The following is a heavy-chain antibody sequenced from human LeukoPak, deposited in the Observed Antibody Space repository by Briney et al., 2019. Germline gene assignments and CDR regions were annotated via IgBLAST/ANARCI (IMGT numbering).Heavy chain of an antibody. CDR1: GFTFSDYY. J-gene: IGHJ4*02. V-gene: IGHV3-11*01. Sequence: GGSLRLSCAASGFTFSDYYMSWLRQAPGKGLEWVSYISSSGSTIYYADSVKGRFTISRDNSKNTLYLQMNSLRAEDTAVYYCAKDPNGGAFDYWGQGTLVTVSS. D-gene: IGHD3-16*01. CDR3: AKDPNGGAFDY. CDR2: ISSSGSTI.